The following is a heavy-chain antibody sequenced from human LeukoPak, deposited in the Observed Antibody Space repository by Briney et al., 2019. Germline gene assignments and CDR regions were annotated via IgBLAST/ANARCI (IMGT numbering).Heavy chain of an antibody. CDR1: GGSISNNF. Sequence: SETLSLTCTVSGGSISNNFWTWIRQPPGKGLECIGFMYYSESASYNPSLNSRVTVSVDTSKNQFSLKLSSVTAADTAVYYCATQGYDLNYWGQGTLVTVSS. CDR3: ATQGYDLNY. J-gene: IGHJ4*02. D-gene: IGHD5-12*01. CDR2: MYYSESA. V-gene: IGHV4-59*12.